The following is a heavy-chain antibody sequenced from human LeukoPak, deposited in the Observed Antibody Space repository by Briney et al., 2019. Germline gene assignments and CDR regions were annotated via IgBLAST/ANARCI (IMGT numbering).Heavy chain of an antibody. D-gene: IGHD3-22*01. J-gene: IGHJ4*02. CDR3: AREGSQWYYDSSGYPGALGY. CDR1: GGTFSSYA. CDR2: IIPIFGTA. Sequence: KVSCKASGGTFSSYAISWVRRAPGQGLEWMGRIIPIFGTANYAQKFQGRVTITTDESTSTAYMELSSLRSEDTAVYYCAREGSQWYYDSSGYPGALGYWGQGTLVTVSS. V-gene: IGHV1-69*05.